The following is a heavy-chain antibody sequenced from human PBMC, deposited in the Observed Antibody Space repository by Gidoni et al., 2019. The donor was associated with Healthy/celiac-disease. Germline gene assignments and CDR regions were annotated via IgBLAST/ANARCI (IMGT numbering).Heavy chain of an antibody. CDR3: ARQVVVVPAAIPYYGMDV. J-gene: IGHJ6*02. CDR1: GTSFTSYW. V-gene: IGHV5-10-1*03. D-gene: IGHD2-2*02. Sequence: EVQLVQSGAEVKKHGESLRISCKGSGTSFTSYWISWVRQMHGKGLEWMGRIDPSDSYSNYRPSFQGHVTISADKSISTAYLQWSSLKASDTAMYYCARQVVVVPAAIPYYGMDVWGQGTTVTVSS. CDR2: IDPSDSYS.